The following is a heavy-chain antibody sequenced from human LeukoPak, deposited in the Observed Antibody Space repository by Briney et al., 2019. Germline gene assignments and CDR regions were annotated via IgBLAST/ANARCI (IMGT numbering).Heavy chain of an antibody. CDR1: GFTFSSYG. D-gene: IGHD6-19*01. J-gene: IGHJ4*02. V-gene: IGHV3-30*18. CDR2: ISYDGSNK. CDR3: AKPGIAVAAYYYFDY. Sequence: GGSLRLSCAASGFTFSSYGMHWVRQAPGKGLEWVAVISYDGSNKYYADSVKGRFTISRDNSKNTLYLQMNSLRAEDTAVYYCAKPGIAVAAYYYFDYWGQGTLVTVSS.